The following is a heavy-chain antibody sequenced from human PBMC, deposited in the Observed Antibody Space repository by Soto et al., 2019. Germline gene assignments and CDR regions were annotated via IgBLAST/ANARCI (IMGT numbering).Heavy chain of an antibody. V-gene: IGHV1-69*06. Sequence: PVKVSCKASGGTNSRYAISWVRQAQGQGLEWMGGIIPIFGTANYAQKFQGRVTITADKSTSTAYMELSSLRSEDTAVYYCARGSGWYGGYYYGMDVWGQGTTVTVSS. CDR3: ARGSGWYGGYYYGMDV. CDR1: GGTNSRYA. D-gene: IGHD6-19*01. J-gene: IGHJ6*02. CDR2: IIPIFGTA.